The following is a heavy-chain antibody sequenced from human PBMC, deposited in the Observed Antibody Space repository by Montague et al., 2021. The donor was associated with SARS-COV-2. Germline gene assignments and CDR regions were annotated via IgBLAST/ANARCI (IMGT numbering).Heavy chain of an antibody. CDR1: GFSLSTSGVG. V-gene: IGHV2-5*02. D-gene: IGHD6-25*01. CDR3: AHSIAAIEAESSYYYYYYGMDV. J-gene: IGHJ6*02. Sequence: PALVTPTQTLTLTCTFSGFSLSTSGVGVGWIRQPPGKALEWLALIYWDDDKRYSPSLKSRLTITKDTSKNQAVLTMTNMDPVDTATYYCAHSIAAIEAESSYYYYYYGMDVWGQGTTVTVSS. CDR2: IYWDDDK.